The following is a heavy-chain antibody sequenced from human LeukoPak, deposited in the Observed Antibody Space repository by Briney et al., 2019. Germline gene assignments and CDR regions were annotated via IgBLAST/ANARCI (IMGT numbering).Heavy chain of an antibody. V-gene: IGHV4-30-2*01. J-gene: IGHJ6*02. D-gene: IGHD4-17*01. CDR3: ARGYRTATRGGLDV. CDR2: IYHSGIT. CDR1: GGSISSVGYS. Sequence: PSETLSLTCTVSGGSISSVGYSWNWIRQPPGKGLEWIGTIYHSGITYYNPSLTSRVTISVDKSQNQFYLRLTSVTAADTAVYYCARGYRTATRGGLDVWGRGTTVTVSS.